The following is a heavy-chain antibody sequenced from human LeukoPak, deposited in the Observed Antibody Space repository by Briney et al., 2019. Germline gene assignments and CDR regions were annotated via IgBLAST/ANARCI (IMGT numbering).Heavy chain of an antibody. V-gene: IGHV1-46*01. D-gene: IGHD5-18*01. CDR2: INPSGGST. Sequence: ASVKVSCKASGYTFTSYYMHWVRQAPGQGLEWMGIINPSGGSTSYAQKFQGRVTMTRDTSTSTVYMELSSLRSEDTAVYYCARVPRGYGYGHAGFDAFDIWGQGTMVTVSS. J-gene: IGHJ3*02. CDR3: ARVPRGYGYGHAGFDAFDI. CDR1: GYTFTSYY.